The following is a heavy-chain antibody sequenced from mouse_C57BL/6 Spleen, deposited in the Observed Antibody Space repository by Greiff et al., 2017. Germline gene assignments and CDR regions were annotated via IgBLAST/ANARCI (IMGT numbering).Heavy chain of an antibody. CDR1: GYSITSGYY. CDR2: ISYDGSN. J-gene: IGHJ1*03. CDR3: ARDRGTTVVASHWYFDV. Sequence: EVHLVESGPGLVKPSQSLSLTCSVTGYSITSGYYWNWIRQFPGNKLEWMGYISYDGSNNYNPSLKNRIPITPDTSKNQFFLKLNSVTTEDTATYYCARDRGTTVVASHWYFDVWGTGTTVTVSS. D-gene: IGHD1-1*01. V-gene: IGHV3-6*01.